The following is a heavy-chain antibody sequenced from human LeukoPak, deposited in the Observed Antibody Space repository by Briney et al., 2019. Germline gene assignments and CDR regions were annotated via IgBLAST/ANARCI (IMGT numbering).Heavy chain of an antibody. Sequence: SVKVSCKASGGTFSSYAISWVRQAPGQGLEWMGRIIPILGIANYAQKFQGRVTITADKSTSTAYMELSSLRSEDTAMYYCARMSKLSHAFDIWGQGTMVTVSS. CDR3: ARMSKLSHAFDI. V-gene: IGHV1-69*04. CDR2: IIPILGIA. D-gene: IGHD3-16*02. CDR1: GGTFSSYA. J-gene: IGHJ3*02.